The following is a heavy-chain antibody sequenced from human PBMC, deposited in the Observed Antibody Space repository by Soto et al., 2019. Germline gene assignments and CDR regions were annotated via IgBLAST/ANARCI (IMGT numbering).Heavy chain of an antibody. CDR3: ARSPNYGDYVGYYYYYYMDV. CDR2: MNPNSGNP. J-gene: IGHJ6*03. Sequence: QVQLVQSGAEVKKPGASVKVSCKASGYTFTSYDINWVRQATGQGLEWMGWMNPNSGNPGYAQKLQGRVTMTRNTSISTAYMELSSLRSEDTAVYYCARSPNYGDYVGYYYYYYMDVWGKGTTVTVSS. D-gene: IGHD4-17*01. CDR1: GYTFTSYD. V-gene: IGHV1-8*01.